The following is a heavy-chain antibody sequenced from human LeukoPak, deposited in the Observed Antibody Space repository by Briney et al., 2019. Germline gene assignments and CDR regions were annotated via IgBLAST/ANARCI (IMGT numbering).Heavy chain of an antibody. CDR2: MNPNSGNT. V-gene: IGHV1-8*03. J-gene: IGHJ3*02. CDR3: ARDVRFLEWLHAFDI. CDR1: GYTFTSYD. Sequence: ASVKVSCNASGYTFTSYDINWVRQATGQGLEWMGWMNPNSGNTGYAQKFQGRVTITRNTSISTAYMELSSLRSEDTAVYYCARDVRFLEWLHAFDIWGQGTMVTVSS. D-gene: IGHD3-3*01.